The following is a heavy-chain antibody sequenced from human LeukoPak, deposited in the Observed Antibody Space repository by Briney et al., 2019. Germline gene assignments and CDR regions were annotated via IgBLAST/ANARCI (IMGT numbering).Heavy chain of an antibody. CDR3: ARGEVVTYFDY. CDR1: GGTFSSYA. Sequence: ASVKVSCKASGGTFSSYAISWVRQAPGQGLEWMGGIIPIFGTANYAQKFQGRVTITADEPTSTAYMELSSLRSEDTAVYYCARGEVVTYFDYWGQGTLVTVSS. J-gene: IGHJ4*02. V-gene: IGHV1-69*13. CDR2: IIPIFGTA. D-gene: IGHD4-23*01.